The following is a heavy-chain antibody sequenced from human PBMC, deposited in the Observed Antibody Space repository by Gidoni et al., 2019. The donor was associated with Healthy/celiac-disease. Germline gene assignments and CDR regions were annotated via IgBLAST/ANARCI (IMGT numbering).Heavy chain of an antibody. CDR2: IYHSGST. CDR3: ARALLPVSPGYFDL. Sequence: QVQLQESGPGLVKPSETLSLTCAVSGYSISSGYYWGWIRQPPGKGLEWIGSIYHSGSTYYNPSLKSRVTISVDTSKNQFSLKLSSVTAADTAVYYCARALLPVSPGYFDLWGRGTLVTVSS. V-gene: IGHV4-38-2*01. D-gene: IGHD4-4*01. CDR1: GYSISSGYY. J-gene: IGHJ2*01.